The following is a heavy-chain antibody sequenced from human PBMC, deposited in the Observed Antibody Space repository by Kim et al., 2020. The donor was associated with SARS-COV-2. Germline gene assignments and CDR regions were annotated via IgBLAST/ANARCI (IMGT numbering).Heavy chain of an antibody. CDR3: ASGQQLAFLY. CDR2: T. V-gene: IGHV3-66*01. D-gene: IGHD6-13*01. Sequence: TYYADSVKGRFTISRDNSKNTLYLQMNSLRAEDTAVYYCASGQQLAFLYWGQGTLVAVSS. J-gene: IGHJ4*02.